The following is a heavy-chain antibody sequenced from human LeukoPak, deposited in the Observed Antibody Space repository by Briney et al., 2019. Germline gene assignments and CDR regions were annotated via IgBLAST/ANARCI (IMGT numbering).Heavy chain of an antibody. Sequence: GGSLRLSCAASGFTFSSYAMSWVRQAPGKGLEWVSAISGSGGSTYYADSVKGRFTISRDNSKNTLYLQMNSLRAEDTAVYYCARDLYKRSYCSSTSCYTREYYYYGMDVWGQGTTVTVSS. CDR3: ARDLYKRSYCSSTSCYTREYYYYGMDV. V-gene: IGHV3-23*01. D-gene: IGHD2-2*02. J-gene: IGHJ6*02. CDR1: GFTFSSYA. CDR2: ISGSGGST.